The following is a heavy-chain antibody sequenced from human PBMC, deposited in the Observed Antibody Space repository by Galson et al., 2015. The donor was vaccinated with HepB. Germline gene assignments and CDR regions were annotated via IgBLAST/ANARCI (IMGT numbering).Heavy chain of an antibody. V-gene: IGHV1-2*02. J-gene: IGHJ4*02. D-gene: IGHD6-13*01. CDR2: INPNSGGT. CDR1: GYTFTAYY. Sequence: SVKVSCKASGYTFTAYYMHWVRQAPGQGLEWMGWINPNSGGTNYAQNFQGRVTMTRDTSISTAYMEVSRLRSDDTAVYYCARDRIPIHNTSSWYGTNYNYWGQGTLVSVSS. CDR3: ARDRIPIHNTSSWYGTNYNY.